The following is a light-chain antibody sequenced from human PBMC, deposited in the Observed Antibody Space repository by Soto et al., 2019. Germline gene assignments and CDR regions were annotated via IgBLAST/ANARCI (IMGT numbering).Light chain of an antibody. Sequence: QSVLTQPPSVSGAPRQTVTISCSGSNSNIGNNAVNWYQQFAGKAPKLLIYYDDLLTLGVSDRFSGSKSGTSASLAISGLQSEDEATYYCEAWDDSLDGPVFGGGTQLTVL. CDR2: YDD. V-gene: IGLV1-36*01. J-gene: IGLJ3*02. CDR3: EAWDDSLDGPV. CDR1: NSNIGNNA.